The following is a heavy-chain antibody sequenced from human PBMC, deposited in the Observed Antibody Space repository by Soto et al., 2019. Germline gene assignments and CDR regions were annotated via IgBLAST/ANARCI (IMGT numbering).Heavy chain of an antibody. CDR3: ARAGSSRGLWLGPDY. D-gene: IGHD5-18*01. V-gene: IGHV3-30-3*01. Sequence: GGSLRLSCAASGFTFSGYAMHCVRQAPGKGLEWVAVISDDGTNKHYADSVRGRFTISRDNSKNTLNLQMDSLRPEDTAVYYCARAGSSRGLWLGPDYWGQGTQVTVSS. J-gene: IGHJ4*02. CDR2: ISDDGTNK. CDR1: GFTFSGYA.